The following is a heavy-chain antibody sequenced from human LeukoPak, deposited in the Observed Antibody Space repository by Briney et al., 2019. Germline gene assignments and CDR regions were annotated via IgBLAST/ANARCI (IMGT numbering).Heavy chain of an antibody. CDR2: VTGRGGST. Sequence: GGSLRLSCVASGFTFSNYAMSWVRQAPGKRLEWVSAVTGRGGSTYYADSVRGRFTISRDNSRNTLFLQMNSLRAEDTAIYYCAKWGDFDILTGYYVSDFWGQGTLVTVSS. D-gene: IGHD3-9*01. V-gene: IGHV3-23*01. CDR3: AKWGDFDILTGYYVSDF. J-gene: IGHJ4*02. CDR1: GFTFSNYA.